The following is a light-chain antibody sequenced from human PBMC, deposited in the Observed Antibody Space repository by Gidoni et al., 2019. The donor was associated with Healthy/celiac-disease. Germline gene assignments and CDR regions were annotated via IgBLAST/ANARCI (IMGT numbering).Light chain of an antibody. CDR3: QQYNNWPRT. CDR2: GAS. V-gene: IGKV3-15*01. J-gene: IGKJ4*01. CDR1: QSVSSN. Sequence: EIVMTQSPATLSVSPGERATLSCRASQSVSSNLAWYQQKPGQAPRLLLDGASTRATGIPARFSGSGSGTEFTLTISSLQSEDFSVYYCQQYNNWPRTFGGGTKVEIK.